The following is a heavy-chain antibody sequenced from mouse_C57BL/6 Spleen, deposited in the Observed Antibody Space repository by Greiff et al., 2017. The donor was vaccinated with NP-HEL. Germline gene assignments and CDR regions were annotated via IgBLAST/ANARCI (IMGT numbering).Heavy chain of an antibody. V-gene: IGHV5-17*01. J-gene: IGHJ1*03. CDR3: ARRDYYDYDVDFDV. CDR2: ISSGSSTI. D-gene: IGHD2-4*01. CDR1: GFTFSDYG. Sequence: EVKVVESGGGLVKPGGSLKLSCAASGFTFSDYGMHWVRQAPEKGLEWVAYISSGSSTIYYADTVQGRFTISRDNAKNTLFLQMTSLRSEDTAMYYCARRDYYDYDVDFDVWGTGTTVTVSS.